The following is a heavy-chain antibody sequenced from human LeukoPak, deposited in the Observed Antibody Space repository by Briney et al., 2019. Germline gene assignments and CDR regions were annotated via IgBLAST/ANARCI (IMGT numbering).Heavy chain of an antibody. CDR2: IYYSGST. CDR1: GGSISSYY. J-gene: IGHJ4*02. D-gene: IGHD6-19*01. CDR3: ARGYSSGWADY. Sequence: PSETLSLTSTVSGGSISSYYWSWIRQPPGKGLEWIGYIYYSGSTSYNPSLKSRVTISVDTSKKQFSLKLSSVTAADTAVYYCARGYSSGWADYWGQGTLVTVSS. V-gene: IGHV4-59*01.